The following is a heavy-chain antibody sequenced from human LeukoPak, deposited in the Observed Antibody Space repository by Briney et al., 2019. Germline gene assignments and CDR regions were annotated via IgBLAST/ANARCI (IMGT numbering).Heavy chain of an antibody. CDR1: GGTFNSYA. CDR3: ARGHPSNNWTFDI. Sequence: GASVKVSCKTSGGTFNSYALSWVRPAPGQGLEWMGGIIPIFGTTKYARSFQDRVTITADESTITAYMELSSLRSDDTAIYYCARGHPSNNWTFDIWGQGTMLTVSS. D-gene: IGHD1-1*01. J-gene: IGHJ3*02. V-gene: IGHV1-69*13. CDR2: IIPIFGTT.